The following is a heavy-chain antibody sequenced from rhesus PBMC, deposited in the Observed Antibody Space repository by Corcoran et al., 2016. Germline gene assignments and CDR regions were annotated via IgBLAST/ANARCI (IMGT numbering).Heavy chain of an antibody. CDR2: IFGSIGST. CDR1: GGSISGGDG. D-gene: IGHD6-25*01. J-gene: IGHJ4*01. Sequence: QVQLQESGPGLVKPSETLSLTCAVSGGSISGGDGWSWIRQPPGKGLEWIGHIFGSIGSTCYNPSLQSRVTISRDTSKNQFSLKLSSVTAADTAVYYCARWRGAAADFWGQGVLVTVSS. CDR3: ARWRGAAADF. V-gene: IGHV4S7*01.